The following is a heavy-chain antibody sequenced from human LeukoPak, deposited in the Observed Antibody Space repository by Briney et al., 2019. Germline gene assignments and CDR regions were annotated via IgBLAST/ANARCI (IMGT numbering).Heavy chain of an antibody. J-gene: IGHJ4*02. CDR1: GFTFSSYS. Sequence: PGGSLRLSCAASGFTFSSYSMNWVRQAPGKGLEWVSSISSSSSYIYYADSVKGRFTISRDNAKNSLYLQVNSLRAEDTAVYYCARVRGGLRNYFDYWGQGTLVTVSS. CDR2: ISSSSSYI. CDR3: ARVRGGLRNYFDY. V-gene: IGHV3-21*01. D-gene: IGHD4-17*01.